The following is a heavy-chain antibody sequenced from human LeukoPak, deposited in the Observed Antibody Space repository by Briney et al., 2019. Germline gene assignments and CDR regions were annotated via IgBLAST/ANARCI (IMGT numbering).Heavy chain of an antibody. Sequence: GGSLRLSCAASGFTFSSYWMHWVRQAPGKGLVWVSRINSDGSSTSYADSVKGRSTISRDNAKNTLYLQMNSLRAEDTAVYYCAREGAVAGTDYWGQGTLVTVSS. J-gene: IGHJ4*02. CDR1: GFTFSSYW. D-gene: IGHD6-19*01. CDR2: INSDGSST. V-gene: IGHV3-74*01. CDR3: AREGAVAGTDY.